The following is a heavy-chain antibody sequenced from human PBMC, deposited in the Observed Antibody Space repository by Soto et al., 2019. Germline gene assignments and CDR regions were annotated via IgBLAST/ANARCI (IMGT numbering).Heavy chain of an antibody. CDR1: GFTFCSYN. V-gene: IGHV3-48*01. D-gene: IGHD5-18*01. J-gene: IGHJ4*02. CDR3: ARHPGYGLYYFDY. Sequence: GGSLRLSCAASGFTFCSYNMNWVRQAPGKGLEWVSYISSSSSSIYYADSVKGRFTISRDNAKNSLYLQMNSLRAEDMAVYYCARHPGYGLYYFDYWGQGTLVTVSS. CDR2: ISSSSSSI.